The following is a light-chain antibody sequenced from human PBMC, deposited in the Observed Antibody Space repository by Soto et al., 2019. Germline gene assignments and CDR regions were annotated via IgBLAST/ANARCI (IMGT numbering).Light chain of an antibody. CDR2: EGS. CDR3: CSYAGSSSWV. Sequence: QSALTQPASVSGSPGQSITISCTGTSSDVGSYNLVSWYQQYPGKAPKLMIYEGSKRPSGVSNRFSGSKSDNTASLTISRLQAEDEADYYCCSYAGSSSWVFGGGTKLTVL. CDR1: SSDVGSYNL. V-gene: IGLV2-23*01. J-gene: IGLJ3*02.